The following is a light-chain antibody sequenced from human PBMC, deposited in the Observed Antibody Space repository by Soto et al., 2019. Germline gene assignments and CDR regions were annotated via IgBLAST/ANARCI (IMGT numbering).Light chain of an antibody. CDR3: QSYGSSLSVV. V-gene: IGLV1-40*01. J-gene: IGLJ2*01. CDR1: RSNIGAGYD. Sequence: QSVLTQPPSVSGAPGQRVTISCTGSRSNIGAGYDVHWYQQRPGTAPKLLIYGNSNRPSGVPDRFSGSKSGTSASLAITGLQAEDEADYYCQSYGSSLSVVFGGGTKLTVL. CDR2: GNS.